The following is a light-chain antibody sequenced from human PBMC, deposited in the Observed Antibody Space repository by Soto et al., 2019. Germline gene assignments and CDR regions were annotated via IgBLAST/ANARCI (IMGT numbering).Light chain of an antibody. CDR1: QSVSSN. CDR3: QQYVSSPRT. CDR2: GAS. Sequence: EIVMTQSPATLSVSPGERATLSCRASQSVSSNLAWYQQKPGQAPRLLIYGASTRATGIPARFSGSGSGTEFTLTINRLQPEDFAVYYCQQYVSSPRTFGQGTRVEIK. V-gene: IGKV3-15*01. J-gene: IGKJ1*01.